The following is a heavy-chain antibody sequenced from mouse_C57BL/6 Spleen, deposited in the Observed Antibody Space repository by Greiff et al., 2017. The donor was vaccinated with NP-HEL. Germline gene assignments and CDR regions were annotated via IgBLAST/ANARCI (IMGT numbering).Heavy chain of an antibody. V-gene: IGHV5-16*01. J-gene: IGHJ1*03. CDR2: INYDGSST. CDR3: ARDLPYGYDWYFDV. Sequence: EVKLVESEGGLVQPGSSMKLSCTASGFTFSDYYMAWVRQVPEKGLEWVANINYDGSSTYYLDSLKSRFIISRDNAKNILYLQMSSLKSEDTATYYCARDLPYGYDWYFDVWGTGTTVTVSS. D-gene: IGHD2-2*01. CDR1: GFTFSDYY.